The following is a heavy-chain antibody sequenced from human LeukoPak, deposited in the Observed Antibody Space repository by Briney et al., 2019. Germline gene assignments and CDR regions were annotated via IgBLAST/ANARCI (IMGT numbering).Heavy chain of an antibody. D-gene: IGHD4-17*01. Sequence: GGSLRRSCAASGFTFNTKWMSWVRQAPGKGLEWVSVIYSGGSTYYADSVKGRFTISRDNSKNTLYLQMNSLRAEDTAVYYCARDPYGDYVLDYWGQGTLVTVSS. CDR2: IYSGGST. V-gene: IGHV3-66*01. CDR3: ARDPYGDYVLDY. CDR1: GFTFNTKW. J-gene: IGHJ4*02.